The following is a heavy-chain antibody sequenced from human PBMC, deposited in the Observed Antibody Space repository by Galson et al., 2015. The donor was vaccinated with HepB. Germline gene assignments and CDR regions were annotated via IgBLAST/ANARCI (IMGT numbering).Heavy chain of an antibody. D-gene: IGHD4-17*01. Sequence: ETLSLTCAVYGGSFSGYYWSWLRQPPGKGLEWIGEINHSGSTNYNPSLKSRVTISVDTSKNQFSLKLSSVTAADTAVYYCAREGQRRRMTTVAGLDYWGQGTLVTVSS. V-gene: IGHV4-34*01. CDR2: INHSGST. CDR3: AREGQRRRMTTVAGLDY. CDR1: GGSFSGYY. J-gene: IGHJ4*02.